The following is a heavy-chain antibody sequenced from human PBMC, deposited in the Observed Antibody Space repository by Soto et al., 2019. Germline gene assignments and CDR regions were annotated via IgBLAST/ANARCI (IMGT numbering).Heavy chain of an antibody. CDR3: ARSHLLPERYYSDY. CDR1: GGTFSSYA. CDR2: IIPIFGTA. V-gene: IGHV1-69*01. Sequence: QVQLVQSGAEVKKPGSSVKVSCKASGGTFSSYAISWVRQAPGQGLEWMGGIIPIFGTANYAQKFQGRVTITADESTSTAYMELSSLRSEDTAVYYCARSHLLPERYYSDYWGQGTLVTVSS. D-gene: IGHD1-26*01. J-gene: IGHJ4*02.